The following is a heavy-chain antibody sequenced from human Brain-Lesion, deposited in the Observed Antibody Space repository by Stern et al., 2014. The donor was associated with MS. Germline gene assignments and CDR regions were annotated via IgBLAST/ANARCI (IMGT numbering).Heavy chain of an antibody. CDR1: GGSFSGYY. D-gene: IGHD2-21*01. CDR2: INHSGRI. Sequence: QVQLQQLGAGLLKPSETLSLTCGVYGGSFSGYYWTWIRQPPGKGLEWIGEINHSGRINYNPSLESRVTMSVDTSKHQLSLRLSSATAADTAVYYCARDVGGAFDYWGQGTLVTVSS. CDR3: ARDVGGAFDY. J-gene: IGHJ4*02. V-gene: IGHV4-34*01.